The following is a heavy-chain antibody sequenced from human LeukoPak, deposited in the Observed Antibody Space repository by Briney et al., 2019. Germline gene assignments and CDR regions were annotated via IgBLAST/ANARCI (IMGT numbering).Heavy chain of an antibody. CDR1: GYSFTNYW. Sequence: GESLKISCKGSGYSFTNYWIGWVRQMPGKGLEWMGIIYPGDSDTTYKPSFQGQVTISAYKAISTAYLQWSSLKASDTAMYYCARSRAETVPVWGSYRHHDAFDIWGQGTMVTVSS. CDR3: ARSRAETVPVWGSYRHHDAFDI. D-gene: IGHD3-16*02. V-gene: IGHV5-51*01. J-gene: IGHJ3*02. CDR2: IYPGDSDT.